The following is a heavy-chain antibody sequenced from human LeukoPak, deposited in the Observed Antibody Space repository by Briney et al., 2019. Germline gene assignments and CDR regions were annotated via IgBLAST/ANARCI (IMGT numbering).Heavy chain of an antibody. CDR3: ASRLGYYFDY. Sequence: GGSLRLSCAASGFTFSSYEMNWVRQAPGKGLEWVSYISSSGSTIYYAHSVKGRFTISRDNAKNSLYLQMNSLRAEDTAVYYCASRLGYYFDYWGQGTLVTVSS. J-gene: IGHJ4*02. V-gene: IGHV3-48*03. D-gene: IGHD3-16*01. CDR2: ISSSGSTI. CDR1: GFTFSSYE.